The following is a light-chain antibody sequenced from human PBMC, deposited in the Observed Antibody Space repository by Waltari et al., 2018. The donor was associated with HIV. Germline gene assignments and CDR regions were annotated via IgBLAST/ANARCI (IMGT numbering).Light chain of an antibody. CDR3: AAWDGSLNGHVV. J-gene: IGLJ2*01. Sequence: QSVLTQPPSASGTPGQRVTISCSGSSPNIRSKTVHWYHQLPRTAPKLLIYRNNQRPSGVPDRLSCSKSGTSASLAISGLQSEDEADYYCAAWDGSLNGHVVFGGGTKLTVL. CDR1: SPNIRSKT. V-gene: IGLV1-44*01. CDR2: RNN.